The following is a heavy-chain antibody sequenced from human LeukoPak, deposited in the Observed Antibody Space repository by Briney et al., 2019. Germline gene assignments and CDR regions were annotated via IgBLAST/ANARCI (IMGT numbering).Heavy chain of an antibody. CDR3: VRLLGDCVGTSCFRYFQD. CDR1: GSIFTTYW. D-gene: IGHD2-2*01. CDR2: VYPGDSDT. J-gene: IGHJ1*01. Sequence: GASLQISCNCSGSIFTTYWIGWVRQLPGKGVEWMGFVYPGDSDTTYSPSSRGQVTISADKSITTAYVQWSSLRASDTAIYYCVRLLGDCVGTSCFRYFQDWGQGTLVTVSS. V-gene: IGHV5-51*01.